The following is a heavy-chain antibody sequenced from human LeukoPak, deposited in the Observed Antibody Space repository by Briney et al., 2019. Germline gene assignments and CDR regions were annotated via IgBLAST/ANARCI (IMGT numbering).Heavy chain of an antibody. CDR1: DGYICTFH. J-gene: IGHJ2*01. D-gene: IGHD4-23*01. Sequence: SETLSLTCAVSDGYICTFHWSWIRQPPGKGLEWIGYTHYSGTTYYNPSLKSRVTMSVNTSKHQFSLEMTSVTAADTAVYYCARVNLGQLLYWYFDLWGRGTLVTVSS. CDR3: ARVNLGQLLYWYFDL. CDR2: THYSGTT. V-gene: IGHV4-59*01.